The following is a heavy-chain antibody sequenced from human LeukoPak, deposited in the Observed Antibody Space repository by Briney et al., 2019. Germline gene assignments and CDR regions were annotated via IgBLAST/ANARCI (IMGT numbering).Heavy chain of an antibody. D-gene: IGHD3-22*01. CDR3: ARGGRGSAAVVAPRSFDI. J-gene: IGHJ3*02. Sequence: GGSLRLSCAASGFTVSSNYMSWVRQAPGKGLEWVSVIYSGGSTYYADSVKGRFTISRDNSKNTLYLQMNSLRAGDSALYYCARGGRGSAAVVAPRSFDIWGQGTMVTVSS. CDR1: GFTVSSNY. CDR2: IYSGGST. V-gene: IGHV3-53*01.